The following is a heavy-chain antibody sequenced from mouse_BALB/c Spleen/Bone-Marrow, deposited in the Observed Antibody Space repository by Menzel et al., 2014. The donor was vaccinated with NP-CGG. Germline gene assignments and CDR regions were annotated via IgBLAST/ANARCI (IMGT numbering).Heavy chain of an antibody. J-gene: IGHJ3*01. CDR3: ASAYYYGRAWFAY. CDR2: ISYDGSN. CDR1: GISITIGNY. Sequence: EVKVEESGPGLVKPSQTVSLTCTVTGISITIGNYGWSWIRQFPGNKLEWMGYISYDGSNNYNPSLKNRISITRDTSKNQFFLKLNSVTTEDTATYYCASAYYYGRAWFAYWGQGTLVTVSA. D-gene: IGHD1-1*01. V-gene: IGHV3-6*02.